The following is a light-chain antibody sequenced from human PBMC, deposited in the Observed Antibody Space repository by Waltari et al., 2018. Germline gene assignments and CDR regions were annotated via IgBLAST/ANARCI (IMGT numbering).Light chain of an antibody. Sequence: QSALTQPASVSGSRGPSITISCTGTSSAVGSYDPVSWFQQHPGKAPKSIIYVVSKRPSGVSNRFSGSKSGNTASLTISGLQAEDEADYYCCSYAGSNNVWVFGGGTKLTVL. CDR3: CSYAGSNNVWV. J-gene: IGLJ3*02. CDR2: VVS. V-gene: IGLV2-23*02. CDR1: SSAVGSYDP.